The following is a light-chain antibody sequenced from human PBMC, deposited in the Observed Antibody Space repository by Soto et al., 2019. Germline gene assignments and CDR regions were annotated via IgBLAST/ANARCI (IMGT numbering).Light chain of an antibody. CDR3: QQYDSWRYT. V-gene: IGKV3-15*01. Sequence: EIVMTQSPASLSVSPGERATLSCRANQSVSRTLAWYQQKPGQAPRLLIYGASTRATGIPARFSGRGSGTDFTLTISSLQSEDFAVYYCQQYDSWRYTFGQGTKVDIK. CDR2: GAS. CDR1: QSVSRT. J-gene: IGKJ2*01.